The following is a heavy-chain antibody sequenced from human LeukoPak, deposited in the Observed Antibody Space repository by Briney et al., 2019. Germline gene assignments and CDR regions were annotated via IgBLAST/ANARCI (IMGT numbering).Heavy chain of an antibody. Sequence: SETLSLTCTVSGGSISGYYWTWIRQPPGKGLEWIGYIYYTGSTNYNPSLKSRVTISVDASKNQFSLKLSSVTAADTAVYYCARTAAKEMAPLIWGQGTLVTVSS. CDR1: GGSISGYY. V-gene: IGHV4-59*01. D-gene: IGHD5-24*01. CDR3: ARTAAKEMAPLI. CDR2: IYYTGST. J-gene: IGHJ4*02.